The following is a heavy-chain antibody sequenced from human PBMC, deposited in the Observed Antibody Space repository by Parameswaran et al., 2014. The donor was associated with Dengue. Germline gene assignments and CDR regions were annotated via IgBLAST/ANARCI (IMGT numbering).Heavy chain of an antibody. Sequence: ASVKVSCKASGYTFTSYGLIGITWVRQAPGQGLEWMGWISPYNGNTNYARKLQGRVTMTTDTSTSTAYMELRSLRSDDTAVYYCARFESSSWYGGHIDLWGRGTLVTVSS. V-gene: IGHV1-18*01. D-gene: IGHD6-13*01. CDR1: GYTFTSYG. CDR3: ARFESSSWYGGHIDL. J-gene: IGHJ2*01. CDR2: ISPYNGNT.